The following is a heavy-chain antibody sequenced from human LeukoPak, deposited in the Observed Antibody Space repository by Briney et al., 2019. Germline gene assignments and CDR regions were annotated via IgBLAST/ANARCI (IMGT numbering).Heavy chain of an antibody. CDR1: GYTFTGYY. Sequence: VASVKVSCKTSGYTFTGYYMHWVRQAPRQGLEWMGIINPSGGSTSYAQKFQGRVTMTRDTSTSTVYMELSSLRSEDTAVYYCARVQLPEDYYYYYGMDVWGQGTTVTVSS. CDR2: INPSGGST. D-gene: IGHD2-2*01. CDR3: ARVQLPEDYYYYYGMDV. V-gene: IGHV1-46*01. J-gene: IGHJ6*02.